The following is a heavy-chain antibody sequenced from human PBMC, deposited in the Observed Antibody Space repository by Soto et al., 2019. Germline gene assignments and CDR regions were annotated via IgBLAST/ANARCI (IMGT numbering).Heavy chain of an antibody. J-gene: IGHJ4*02. V-gene: IGHV1-69*13. CDR2: IIPIFGTA. Sequence: SVKVSCKASGGTFSSYAISWVRQAPGQGLEWMGGIIPIFGTANYAQKFQGRVTITADESTSTAYMELSSLRSEDTAVYYCARAISVDVGAWHYYFDYWGQGTLVTVSS. CDR3: ARAISVDVGAWHYYFDY. CDR1: GGTFSSYA. D-gene: IGHD2-15*01.